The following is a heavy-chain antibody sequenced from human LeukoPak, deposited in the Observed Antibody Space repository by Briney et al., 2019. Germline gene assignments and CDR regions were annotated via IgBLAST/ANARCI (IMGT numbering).Heavy chain of an antibody. J-gene: IGHJ5*02. CDR3: AAGRKTRSGQGRFDP. CDR2: TSDIGSI. V-gene: IGHV4-59*01. D-gene: IGHD5-12*01. Sequence: SETLSLTCTVSGGSISSYYWSWIRQPPGKGLEWIAYTSDIGSINYNPSLKSRVTISLETSKNQFSLKLSSVTAADTAVYYCAAGRKTRSGQGRFDPWGQGTLVTVSS. CDR1: GGSISSYY.